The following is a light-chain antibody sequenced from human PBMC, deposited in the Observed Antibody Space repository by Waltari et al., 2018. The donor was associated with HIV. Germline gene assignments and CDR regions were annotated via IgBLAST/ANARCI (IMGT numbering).Light chain of an antibody. CDR2: DVT. Sequence: QSALTQPASVSGSPGQSITISCTGTSSAIGGSTSVSWYLHHPGKAPKLIIYDVTERPTGIPNRFSGSKSDNTASLTISGLQTEDEADFYCSSYITGSPFVFGGGTKVTVL. V-gene: IGLV2-14*03. CDR3: SSYITGSPFV. CDR1: SSAIGGSTS. J-gene: IGLJ2*01.